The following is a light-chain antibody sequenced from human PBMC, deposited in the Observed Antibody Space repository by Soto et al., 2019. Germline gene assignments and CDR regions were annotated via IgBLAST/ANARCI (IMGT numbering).Light chain of an antibody. J-gene: IGKJ1*01. Sequence: DIQITQSPSSLSSSVLERFTITCRTSQSINIYLNGYQQKVGEPPRLLIFGASNLQSGVPSRFSGSGVGTHFTLTITRLEPEDFAVYYCHQYGISPPRTFGQGTKVDIK. CDR2: GAS. V-gene: IGKV1-39*01. CDR3: HQYGISPPRT. CDR1: QSINIY.